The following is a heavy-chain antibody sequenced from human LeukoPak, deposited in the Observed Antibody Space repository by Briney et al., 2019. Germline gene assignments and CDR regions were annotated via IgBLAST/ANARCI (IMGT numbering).Heavy chain of an antibody. V-gene: IGHV4-34*01. CDR3: ARGQVPAARGYNWFDP. J-gene: IGHJ5*02. D-gene: IGHD2-2*01. Sequence: SETLSLTCAVYGWSFNDYYWNWIRQPPGKGLEWIGETNARGDTNFNPSLKSRVTISVDTSKSQFSLRLTSMIAADTAVYYCARGQVPAARGYNWFDPWGQGTLITVSS. CDR1: GWSFNDYY. CDR2: TNARGDT.